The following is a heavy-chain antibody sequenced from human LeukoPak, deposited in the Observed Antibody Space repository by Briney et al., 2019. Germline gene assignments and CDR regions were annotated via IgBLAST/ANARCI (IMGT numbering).Heavy chain of an antibody. Sequence: GGSLRLSCIASGFNFKNYGMDWVRQAPGKGLEWVSSISSTSSSHYIYYADSVKGRLTISRDNAKNSLYLQMNSLRAEDTAVYYCAEVGSWFHMDVWGKGTTITVSS. CDR1: GFNFKNYG. CDR3: AEVGSWFHMDV. J-gene: IGHJ6*03. CDR2: ISSTSSSHYI. D-gene: IGHD6-13*01. V-gene: IGHV3-21*01.